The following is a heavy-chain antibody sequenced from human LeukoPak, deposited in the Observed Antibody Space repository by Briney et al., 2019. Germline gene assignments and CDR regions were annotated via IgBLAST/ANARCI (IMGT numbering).Heavy chain of an antibody. J-gene: IGHJ4*02. D-gene: IGHD6-19*01. CDR3: TRDVAGYFDY. CDR2: IRSKAYGGTT. CDR1: GFTVSSNY. Sequence: GGSLRLSCAASGFTVSSNYMSWVRQAPGKGLEWVGFIRSKAYGGTTEYAASVKGRFTISRDDSKSIAYLQMNSLKTEDTAVYYCTRDVAGYFDYWGQGTLVTVSS. V-gene: IGHV3-49*04.